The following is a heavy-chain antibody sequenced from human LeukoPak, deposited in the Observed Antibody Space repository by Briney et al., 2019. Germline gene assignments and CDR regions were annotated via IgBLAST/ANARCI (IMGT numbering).Heavy chain of an antibody. V-gene: IGHV3-48*03. J-gene: IGHJ4*02. Sequence: GGSLRLSCAASGFTFSSYEMNWVRQAPGKGLEWVSYISSSGSTIYYADSVKGRFTISRDNAKNSLYLQMNSLRAEDTAVYYCARRYYYDSSVHYWGQGTLVTVSS. CDR3: ARRYYYDSSVHY. CDR1: GFTFSSYE. CDR2: ISSSGSTI. D-gene: IGHD3-22*01.